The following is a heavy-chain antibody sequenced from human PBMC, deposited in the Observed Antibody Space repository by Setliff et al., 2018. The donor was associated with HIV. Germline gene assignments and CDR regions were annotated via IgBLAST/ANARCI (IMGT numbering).Heavy chain of an antibody. CDR1: GGPLSGYC. CDR3: TRGPARRYPGSTVYGL. J-gene: IGHJ1*01. CDR2: INDSGDT. V-gene: IGHV4-34*01. D-gene: IGHD1-26*01. Sequence: PSETLSLTCGLYGGPLSGYCWTWIRQSPEKGLEWIGGINDSGDTKYNPSLMSRLSMSVEKSKNEFSLKVTSLTAADTAVYFCTRGPARRYPGSTVYGLWGQGTQVTVS.